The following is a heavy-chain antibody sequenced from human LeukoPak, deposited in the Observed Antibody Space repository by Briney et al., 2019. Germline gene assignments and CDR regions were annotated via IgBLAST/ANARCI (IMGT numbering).Heavy chain of an antibody. J-gene: IGHJ3*02. Sequence: SETLSLTCTVSGDSVSSYYWAWIRQPPGKELEWIGYIFYGGTTKYNPSLKSRVTMFLDTPKNQFSLKLPSVIAADTAVYFCARRTTITINGAFDIWGPGTTVTVSS. D-gene: IGHD5-24*01. V-gene: IGHV4-59*02. CDR2: IFYGGTT. CDR3: ARRTTITINGAFDI. CDR1: GDSVSSYY.